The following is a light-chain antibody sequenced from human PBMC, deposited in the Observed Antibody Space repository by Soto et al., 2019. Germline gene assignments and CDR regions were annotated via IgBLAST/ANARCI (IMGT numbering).Light chain of an antibody. Sequence: EVVMTQSPATLSVSPGERATLSCRASQSISNNLAWYQQKPGQAPRLLVYAASSRATGIPDRFSGSGSGTDFTLTISRLEPEDFAVYYCQQYGSSPRTFGQGTKVDIK. J-gene: IGKJ1*01. CDR1: QSISNN. CDR3: QQYGSSPRT. CDR2: AAS. V-gene: IGKV3-20*01.